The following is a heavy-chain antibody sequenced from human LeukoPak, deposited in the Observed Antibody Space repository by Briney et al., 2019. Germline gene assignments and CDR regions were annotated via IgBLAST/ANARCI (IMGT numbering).Heavy chain of an antibody. J-gene: IGHJ4*02. CDR1: GYTFSDYW. V-gene: IGHV5-51*01. Sequence: RGESLKISCKASGYTFSDYWIGWVRQMPGQGLEWMGIVYPGDSDTRYSPSFQGHVTISADKSINTAYLQWSGLQASDNAIYFCARSQGLYGAADYWGQGTLV. CDR2: VYPGDSDT. CDR3: ARSQGLYGAADY. D-gene: IGHD2-2*02.